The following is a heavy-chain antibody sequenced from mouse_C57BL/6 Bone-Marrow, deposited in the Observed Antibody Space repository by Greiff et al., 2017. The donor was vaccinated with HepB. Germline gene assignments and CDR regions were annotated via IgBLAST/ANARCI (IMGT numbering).Heavy chain of an antibody. CDR2: ISNLAYSI. CDR1: GFTFSDYG. CDR3: ARQELAFAY. D-gene: IGHD1-1*01. V-gene: IGHV5-15*01. Sequence: EVKLMESGGGLVQPGGSLKLSCAASGFTFSDYGMAWVRQAPRKGPEWVAFISNLAYSIYYADTVTGRFTISRENAKNTLYLEMSSLRSEDTAMYYCARQELAFAYWGQGTLVTVSA. J-gene: IGHJ3*01.